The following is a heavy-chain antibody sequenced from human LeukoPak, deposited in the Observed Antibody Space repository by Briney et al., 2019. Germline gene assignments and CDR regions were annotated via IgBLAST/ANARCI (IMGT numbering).Heavy chain of an antibody. V-gene: IGHV3-7*01. CDR2: IKQDGSEK. CDR3: ARRHTYYDILTGYYPDYYYYGMDV. CDR1: GFTFSSYW. D-gene: IGHD3-9*01. Sequence: PGGSLRLSCAASGFTFSSYWMSWVRQAPGKGLEWVANIKQDGSEKYYVDSVKGRFIISRDNAKNSLYLQMNSLRAEDTAVYYCARRHTYYDILTGYYPDYYYYGMDVWGQGTTVTVSS. J-gene: IGHJ6*02.